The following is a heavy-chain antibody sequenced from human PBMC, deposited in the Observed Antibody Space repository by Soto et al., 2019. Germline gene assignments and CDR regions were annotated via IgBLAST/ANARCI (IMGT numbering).Heavy chain of an antibody. CDR1: GFTFGEHW. D-gene: IGHD3-22*01. Sequence: PGGSLRLSCEASGFTFGEHWMSWVRQAPGKGLDWVGRILSKGSGGTTQYAASVKGRFTISRDDSSNTLFLQMNSLRAEDTAVYYCALNYYDSSGYWKTADYWGQGTLVTVSS. J-gene: IGHJ4*02. CDR2: ILSKGSGGTT. CDR3: ALNYYDSSGYWKTADY. V-gene: IGHV3-15*01.